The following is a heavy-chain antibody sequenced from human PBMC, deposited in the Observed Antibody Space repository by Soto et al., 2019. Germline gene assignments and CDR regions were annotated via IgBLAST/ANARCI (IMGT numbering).Heavy chain of an antibody. J-gene: IGHJ5*02. CDR3: ARHLGCTNGVCYYNWFDP. Sequence: GESLKISCKGSVYSFTSYWISWVRQMPGKGLEWMGRIDPSDSYTNYSPSFQGHVTISADKSISTAYLQWSSLKASDTAMYYCARHLGCTNGVCYYNWFDPWGQGTLVTVSS. CDR2: IDPSDSYT. V-gene: IGHV5-10-1*01. D-gene: IGHD2-8*01. CDR1: VYSFTSYW.